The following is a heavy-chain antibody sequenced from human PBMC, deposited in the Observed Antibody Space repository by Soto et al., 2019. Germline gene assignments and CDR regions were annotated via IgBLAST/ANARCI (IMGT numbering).Heavy chain of an antibody. CDR1: GGSISSYY. CDR3: ARSDGRY. Sequence: QVQLQESGPGLVKPSETLSLTCTVSGGSISSYYWSWIRQPPGKGLDWIGYIYYSGSTNYNPSLKSRVTISVDTSKNQFSLKLSSVTAADTAVYYCARSDGRYWGQGTLVTVSS. V-gene: IGHV4-59*01. J-gene: IGHJ4*02. CDR2: IYYSGST.